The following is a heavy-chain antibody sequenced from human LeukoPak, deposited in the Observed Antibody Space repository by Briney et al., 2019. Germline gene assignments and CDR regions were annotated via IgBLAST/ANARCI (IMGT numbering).Heavy chain of an antibody. Sequence: GASVKVSCKASGGTFTNYAITWVRQAPGQGLEWMGRIIPILGTTNSAQKFQGRVTITADKSASTAYMELSSLRSEDTAIYYCAGGYGVEAFDIWGQGTMVTVSS. D-gene: IGHD3-16*01. CDR1: GGTFTNYA. J-gene: IGHJ3*02. CDR3: AGGYGVEAFDI. CDR2: IIPILGTT. V-gene: IGHV1-69*04.